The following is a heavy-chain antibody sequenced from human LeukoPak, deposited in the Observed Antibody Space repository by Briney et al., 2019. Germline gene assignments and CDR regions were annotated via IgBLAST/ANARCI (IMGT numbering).Heavy chain of an antibody. J-gene: IGHJ3*02. CDR3: ARDSGYCSSTSCYGAFDI. CDR2: ISAYNGNT. Sequence: ASVKVSCKASGYTFTSYGISWVRQAPGQGLEWMGWISAYNGNTNYAQKLQGRVTMTTDTSTSTAYMELRSLRSDDTAVYYCARDSGYCSSTSCYGAFDIWGQGTMVTVSS. CDR1: GYTFTSYG. D-gene: IGHD2-2*01. V-gene: IGHV1-18*04.